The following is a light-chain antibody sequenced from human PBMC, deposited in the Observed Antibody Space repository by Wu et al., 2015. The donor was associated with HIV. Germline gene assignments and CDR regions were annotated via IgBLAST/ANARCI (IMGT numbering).Light chain of an antibody. Sequence: EIVLTQSPATLSLSPGARATLSCRASQSVSFYLAWYQQKPGQAPRLLIYDASTRATGIPARFSGSGSGTDFTLTISSLEPEDFAVYHCQQRDKWPITFGQGTRLEIK. V-gene: IGKV3-11*01. CDR2: DAS. J-gene: IGKJ5*01. CDR3: QQRDKWPIT. CDR1: QSVSFY.